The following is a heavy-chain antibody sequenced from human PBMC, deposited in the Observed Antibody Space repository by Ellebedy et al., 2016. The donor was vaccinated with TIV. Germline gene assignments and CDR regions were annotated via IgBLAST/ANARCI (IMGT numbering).Heavy chain of an antibody. CDR2: MNPNRGNT. Sequence: AASVKVSCKASGYTFTNYDINWVRQATGQGLEWMGWMNPNRGNTGYAQKFQGRVTMTRDTSTSTVYMELSSLRSEDTAVYYCARLGGIIDYWGQGTLVTVSS. V-gene: IGHV1-8*02. CDR3: ARLGGIIDY. CDR1: GYTFTNYD. D-gene: IGHD1-1*01. J-gene: IGHJ4*02.